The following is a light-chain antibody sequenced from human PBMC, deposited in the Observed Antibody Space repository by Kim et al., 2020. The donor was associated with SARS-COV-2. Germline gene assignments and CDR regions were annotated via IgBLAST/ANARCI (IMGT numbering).Light chain of an antibody. CDR2: TAS. Sequence: SPGERATLSCRASQSVSGDYVAWYQQKPGQAPRLLIYTASNRATGIPDRFTGSGSGTDFTLTITRLEAEDFAVYYCHQYSTSFQTFGQGTKVDIK. CDR3: HQYSTSFQT. CDR1: QSVSGDY. J-gene: IGKJ1*01. V-gene: IGKV3-20*01.